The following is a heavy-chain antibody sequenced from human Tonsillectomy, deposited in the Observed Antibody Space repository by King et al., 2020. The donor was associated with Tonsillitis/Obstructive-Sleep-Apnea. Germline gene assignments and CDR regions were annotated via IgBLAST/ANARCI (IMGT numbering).Heavy chain of an antibody. J-gene: IGHJ4*02. V-gene: IGHV1-46*01. D-gene: IGHD2/OR15-2a*01. CDR1: GYTFTRHY. CDR3: ARDDKNDRYFDY. CDR2: INPSSGST. Sequence: QLVQSWAEVKKPGASVKVSCKAYGYTFTRHYIHWGRQAPGQGLEWMGMINPSSGSTTYAQKIQGRVTMTRDASPSTVHMELSSLRSEDTAVYYCARDDKNDRYFDYWGQGTLVTVSS.